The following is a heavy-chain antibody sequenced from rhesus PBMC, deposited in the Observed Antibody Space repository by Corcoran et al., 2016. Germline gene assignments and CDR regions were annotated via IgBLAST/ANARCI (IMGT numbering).Heavy chain of an antibody. V-gene: IGHV4-80*01. CDR2: INGNRGRP. CDR3: ARDLQYEDDYGYYNSP. D-gene: IGHD3-9*01. J-gene: IGHJ4*01. Sequence: QVQLQESGPGLVKPSETLSLTCTVSGASISSNWWSWIRQPPGKGLEWIGEINGNRGRPNYNPSLKSLVSISKDASKNQFSLKLSSVTAADTAVYYCARDLQYEDDYGYYNSPGGQGVLVTVSS. CDR1: GASISSNW.